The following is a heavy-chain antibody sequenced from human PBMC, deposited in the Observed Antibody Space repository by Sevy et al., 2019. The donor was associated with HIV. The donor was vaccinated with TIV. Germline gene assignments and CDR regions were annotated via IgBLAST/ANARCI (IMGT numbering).Heavy chain of an antibody. CDR1: GGSIGSSNYY. CDR2: IYYSGRT. CDR3: ARGSGTYYTDSDY. D-gene: IGHD1-26*01. V-gene: IGHV4-39*02. Sequence: SETLSLICTVSGGSIGSSNYYWGWIRQPPGKGLEWIGSIYYSGRTYYNPSLKSRVTISVGTSKNQFSLKLSSVTAADTAVYYCARGSGTYYTDSDYWGQGTLVTVSS. J-gene: IGHJ4*02.